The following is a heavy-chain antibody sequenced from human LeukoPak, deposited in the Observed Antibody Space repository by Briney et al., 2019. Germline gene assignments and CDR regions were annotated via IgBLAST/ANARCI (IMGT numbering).Heavy chain of an antibody. CDR2: INPNSGGT. CDR3: AKDHAIAAGDFDY. CDR1: GYTFTGYY. J-gene: IGHJ4*02. V-gene: IGHV1-2*02. D-gene: IGHD6-13*01. Sequence: ASVKVSCKASGYTFTGYYMHWVRQAPGQGLEWMGWINPNSGGTNYAQKFQGRVTMTRDTSISTAYMELSRLRSEDTAVYYCAKDHAIAAGDFDYWGQGTLVTVSS.